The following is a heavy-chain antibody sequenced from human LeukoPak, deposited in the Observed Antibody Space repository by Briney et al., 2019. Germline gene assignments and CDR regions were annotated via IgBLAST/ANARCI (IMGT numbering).Heavy chain of an antibody. Sequence: GRSLRLSCAASGFTFSSYGMHWVRQAPGKGLEWVAVIWYDGSNKYYADSVKGRYTISRDNSKNTLYLQMNSLRAEDTAVYYCAKEYSGSYDYWGQGTLVTVSS. J-gene: IGHJ4*02. CDR3: AKEYSGSYDY. CDR1: GFTFSSYG. V-gene: IGHV3-33*06. CDR2: IWYDGSNK. D-gene: IGHD1-26*01.